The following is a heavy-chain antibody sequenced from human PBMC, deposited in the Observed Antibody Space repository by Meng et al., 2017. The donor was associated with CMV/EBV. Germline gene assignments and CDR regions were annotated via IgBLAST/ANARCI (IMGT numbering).Heavy chain of an antibody. V-gene: IGHV3-23*01. CDR3: ARSLTGTGYFFDY. CDR1: GFTFDDYT. J-gene: IGHJ4*02. D-gene: IGHD1/OR15-1a*01. Sequence: GGPLRLSCAASGFTFDDYTMHWVRQAPGKGLEWVSSISGNSGSTYYADSVKGRFTISRDNSKNTLYLQMNSLRAEDTAVYYCARSLTGTGYFFDYWGQGTLVTVSS. CDR2: ISGNSGST.